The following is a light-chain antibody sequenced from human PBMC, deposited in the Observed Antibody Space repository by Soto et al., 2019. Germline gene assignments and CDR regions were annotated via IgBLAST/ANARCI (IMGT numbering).Light chain of an antibody. CDR3: QQYGSSSQT. Sequence: EIVLTQSPGTLSLSPGERATLTCRASQSVSSSYLGWYQQKLGQAPRLLIYGASSRATGIPDRFSGSGSGTDFTLTISRLEPEYFAVYYCQQYGSSSQTFGQGTKVEIK. CDR1: QSVSSSY. J-gene: IGKJ1*01. CDR2: GAS. V-gene: IGKV3-20*01.